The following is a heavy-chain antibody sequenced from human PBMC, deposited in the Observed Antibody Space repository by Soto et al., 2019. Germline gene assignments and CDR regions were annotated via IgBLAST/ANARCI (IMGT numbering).Heavy chain of an antibody. Sequence: EVQLLESGGGLVQPGGSLRLSCAASGFTFNNYAMSWVRQAPGKGLEWVSDISSSGGSTYYADSVKGRFTISRDNSKNTLYLQTNSLRAEDTAVYYRAPRLGAGYGMDVWGQGTKVTVSS. CDR2: ISSSGGST. D-gene: IGHD1-26*01. CDR3: APRLGAGYGMDV. J-gene: IGHJ6*02. V-gene: IGHV3-23*01. CDR1: GFTFNNYA.